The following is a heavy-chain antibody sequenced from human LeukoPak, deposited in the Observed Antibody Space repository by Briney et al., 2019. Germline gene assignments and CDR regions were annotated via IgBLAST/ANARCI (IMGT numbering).Heavy chain of an antibody. J-gene: IGHJ4*02. V-gene: IGHV3-64*01. CDR1: GFIFSSYW. CDR3: ARGDSMIVVVKGFDS. D-gene: IGHD3-22*01. CDR2: ISTNGGST. Sequence: TGGSLRLSCAASGFIFSSYWMSWVRQAPGKGLEYVSAISTNGGSTYYANSVKGRFTISRDNSKNTLYLQMGSLRAEDMAMYYCARGDSMIVVVKGFDSWGQGTLVTVSS.